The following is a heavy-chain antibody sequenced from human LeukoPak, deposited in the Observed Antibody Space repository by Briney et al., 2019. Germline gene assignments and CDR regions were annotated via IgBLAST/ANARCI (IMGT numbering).Heavy chain of an antibody. Sequence: GSLRLPCAASGFTVSSNYMSRVRQAPGKGLEWVSIIYSGGSTYYADSVKGRFTISRDNSKNTLYLQMNSLRAEDTAVYYCARAGRDFWSGYYTGSAAYYMDVWGKGTTVTVSS. V-gene: IGHV3-53*01. CDR1: GFTVSSNY. D-gene: IGHD3-3*01. J-gene: IGHJ6*03. CDR2: IYSGGST. CDR3: ARAGRDFWSGYYTGSAAYYMDV.